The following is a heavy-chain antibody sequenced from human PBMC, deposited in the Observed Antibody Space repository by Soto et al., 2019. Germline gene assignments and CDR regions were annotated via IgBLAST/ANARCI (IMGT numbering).Heavy chain of an antibody. V-gene: IGHV3-30-3*01. CDR3: ARDRSYYDFWSGYASLAYYGMDV. Sequence: GGSLRLSCAASGFTFSSYAMHWVRQAPGKGLERVAVFSYDVSNKYFADSVKGRFTISRDNSKNTLYLQMNSLRAEDTAVYYCARDRSYYDFWSGYASLAYYGMDVWGQGTTVTVSS. D-gene: IGHD3-3*01. J-gene: IGHJ6*02. CDR1: GFTFSSYA. CDR2: FSYDVSNK.